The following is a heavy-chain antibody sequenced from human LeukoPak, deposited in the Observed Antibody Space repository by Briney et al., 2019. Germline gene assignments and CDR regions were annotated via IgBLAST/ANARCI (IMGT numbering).Heavy chain of an antibody. J-gene: IGHJ3*02. CDR1: GYTFTGYY. Sequence: ASVKVSCKASGYTFTGYYMHWVRQAPGQGLEWMGWINPNSGGTNYAQKFQGRVTMTRDTSISTAYMELSRLRSDDTAVYYCASHSGGYSPDAFDIWGQGTMVTVSS. CDR2: INPNSGGT. CDR3: ASHSGGYSPDAFDI. V-gene: IGHV1-2*02. D-gene: IGHD1-26*01.